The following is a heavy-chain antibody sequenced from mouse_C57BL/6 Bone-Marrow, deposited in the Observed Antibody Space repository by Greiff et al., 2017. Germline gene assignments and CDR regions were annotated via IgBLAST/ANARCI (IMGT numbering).Heavy chain of an antibody. CDR1: GYTFTSYW. Sequence: HVQLQQPGAELVRPGTSVKLSCKASGYTFTSYWMHWVKQRPGQGLEWIGVIDPSDSYTNYNQKFKGKATLTVDTSSRTAYMQLSSLTSEDSAVYYCARDGYYWFAYWGQGTLVTVSA. CDR2: IDPSDSYT. D-gene: IGHD2-3*01. V-gene: IGHV1-59*01. J-gene: IGHJ3*01. CDR3: ARDGYYWFAY.